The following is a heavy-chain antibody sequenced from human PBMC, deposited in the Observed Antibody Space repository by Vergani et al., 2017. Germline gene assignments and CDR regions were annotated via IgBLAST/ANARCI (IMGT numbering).Heavy chain of an antibody. J-gene: IGHJ4*02. Sequence: EVQLVESGGGLVKPGGSLRLSCAASGFTVSSNYMSWVRQAPGKGLEWVSVIYSGGSTYYADSVKGRFTISRDNSKNTLYLQMNSLRAEDTAVYYCASLPSSYYYDSSGPFDYWGQGTLVTVSS. CDR1: GFTVSSNY. CDR3: ASLPSSYYYDSSGPFDY. V-gene: IGHV3-53*01. CDR2: IYSGGST. D-gene: IGHD3-22*01.